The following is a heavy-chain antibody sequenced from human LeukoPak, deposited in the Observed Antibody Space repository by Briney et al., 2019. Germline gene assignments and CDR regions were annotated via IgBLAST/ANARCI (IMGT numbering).Heavy chain of an antibody. CDR3: ARAVGATRGYYYYYMDV. CDR2: IYTSGST. J-gene: IGHJ6*03. D-gene: IGHD1-26*01. CDR1: GGSISSGSYY. Sequence: SQTLSLTCTVSGGSISSGSYYWSWIRQPAGKGLEWIGRIYTSGSTNYNPSLKSRVTMSVDTSKNQFSLKLSSVTAADTAVYYCARAVGATRGYYYYYMDVWGKGTTVTISS. V-gene: IGHV4-61*02.